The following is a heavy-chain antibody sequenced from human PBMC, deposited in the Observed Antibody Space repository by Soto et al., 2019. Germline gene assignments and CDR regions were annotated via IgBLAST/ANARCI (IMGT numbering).Heavy chain of an antibody. CDR1: GGSFSGYY. CDR2: INHSGST. J-gene: IGHJ4*02. Sequence: PSETLSLTCAVYGGSFSGYYWSWIRQPPGKGLEWIGGINHSGSTNYNPSLKSRVTISVDTSKNQFSLKLSSVTAADTAVYYCARGPGVASNYWGQGTLVTVSS. V-gene: IGHV4-34*01. D-gene: IGHD5-12*01. CDR3: ARGPGVASNY.